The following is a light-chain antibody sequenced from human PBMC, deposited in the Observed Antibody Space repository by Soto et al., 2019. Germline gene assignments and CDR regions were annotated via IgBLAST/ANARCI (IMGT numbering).Light chain of an antibody. CDR3: AAWDGSLNNVL. CDR1: GSSIGTNT. J-gene: IGLJ2*01. CDR2: DND. Sequence: QSVLTQPPSASGTPGQRVTISCSGSGSSIGTNTVNWYRQLPGTAPKLLIYDNDQRPSGVPDRFSGSKSGTSASLAISGPQSEDEADYYCAAWDGSLNNVLFGGGTKVTVL. V-gene: IGLV1-44*01.